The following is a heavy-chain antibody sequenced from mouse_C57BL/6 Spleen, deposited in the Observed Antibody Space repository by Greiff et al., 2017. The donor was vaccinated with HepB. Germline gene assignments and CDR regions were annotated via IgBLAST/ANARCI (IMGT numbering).Heavy chain of an antibody. CDR3: ARASPFDY. CDR1: GFTFSSYA. Sequence: EVQVVESGGGLVKPGGSLKLSCAASGFTFSSYAMSWVRQTPEKRLEWVATISDGGSYTYYPDNVKGRFTISRDNAKNNLYLQMSHLKSEDTAMYYCARASPFDYWGQGTTLTVSS. V-gene: IGHV5-4*01. CDR2: ISDGGSYT. J-gene: IGHJ2*01.